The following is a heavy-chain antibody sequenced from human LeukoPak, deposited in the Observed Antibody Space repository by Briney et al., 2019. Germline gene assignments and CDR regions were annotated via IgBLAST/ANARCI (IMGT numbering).Heavy chain of an antibody. V-gene: IGHV1-69*06. D-gene: IGHD6-19*01. Sequence: ASVKVSCKASGGTFSSYAISWVRQAPGQGLEWMGGIIPIFGTANYAQKFQGRVTITADKSTSTAYMELSSLRSEDTAVYYCARASGTPAGYSSGWQGPWSPDDDAFDIWGQGTMVTVSS. CDR1: GGTFSSYA. J-gene: IGHJ3*02. CDR2: IIPIFGTA. CDR3: ARASGTPAGYSSGWQGPWSPDDDAFDI.